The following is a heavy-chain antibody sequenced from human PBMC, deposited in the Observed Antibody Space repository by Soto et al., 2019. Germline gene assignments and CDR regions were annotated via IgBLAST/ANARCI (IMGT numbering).Heavy chain of an antibody. J-gene: IGHJ4*02. Sequence: ESGPTLVNPTQTLTLTCTCSGFSLTTRGVGVGWIRQPPGKALEWLALISWDGEKRYSPSLKSRLTITKDTSENQVVLTMTNMDPVDTATYYCAHRRGDLVTGHYHFDYSGQGTLVTVSS. V-gene: IGHV2-5*02. D-gene: IGHD3-9*01. CDR3: AHRRGDLVTGHYHFDY. CDR1: GFSLTTRGVG. CDR2: ISWDGEK.